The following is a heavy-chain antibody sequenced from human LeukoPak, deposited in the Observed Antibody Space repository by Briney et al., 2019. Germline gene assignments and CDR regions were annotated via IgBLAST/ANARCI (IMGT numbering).Heavy chain of an antibody. CDR2: ISGSGSST. CDR1: GLTFSTYA. Sequence: GGSLRLSCAASGLTFSTYAMSWVRQAPGKGLEWVSGISGSGSSTYYADSVKGRFTISRDNSKNTLYLQMSSLRAEDTAVYYCANDFGSYGDGQLGYWGQGTLVTVSS. D-gene: IGHD5-18*01. CDR3: ANDFGSYGDGQLGY. V-gene: IGHV3-23*01. J-gene: IGHJ4*02.